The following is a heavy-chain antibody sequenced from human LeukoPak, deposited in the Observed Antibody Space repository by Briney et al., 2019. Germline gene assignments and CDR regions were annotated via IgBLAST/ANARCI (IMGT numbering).Heavy chain of an antibody. D-gene: IGHD3-9*01. CDR1: GGSISSSSYY. Sequence: SETLSLTCTVSGGSISSSSYYCGWIRQPPGKGLEWIGSIYYSGSTYYNPSLKSRVTISVDTSKNQFSLKLSSVTAADTAVYYCARCVDSARVYNWFDPWGQGALVTVSS. CDR2: IYYSGST. J-gene: IGHJ5*02. CDR3: ARCVDSARVYNWFDP. V-gene: IGHV4-39*01.